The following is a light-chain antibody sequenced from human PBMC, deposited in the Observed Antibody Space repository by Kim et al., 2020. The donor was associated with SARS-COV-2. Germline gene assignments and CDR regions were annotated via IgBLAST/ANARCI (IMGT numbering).Light chain of an antibody. CDR1: NSGSKS. CDR3: QVWDSSSDHPV. Sequence: GKTASMNSGVKNSGSKSVLRYQQKPGQAPVLVIYYGSDRPSGIPKRFSGCNSGNTATLTSSRVEAGDEADYYCQVWDSSSDHPVFGGGTQLTVL. J-gene: IGLJ3*02. V-gene: IGLV3-21*04. CDR2: YGS.